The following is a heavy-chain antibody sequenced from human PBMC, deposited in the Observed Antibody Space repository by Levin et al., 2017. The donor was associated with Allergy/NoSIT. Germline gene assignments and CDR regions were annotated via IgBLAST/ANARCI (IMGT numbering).Heavy chain of an antibody. V-gene: IGHV1-46*03. Sequence: ASVKVSCKASGYTFTSYYMHWVRQAPGQGLEWMGIINPSGGSTSYAQKFQGRVTMTRDTSTSTVYMELSSLRSEDTAVYYCARGGENLRLGELSQPNDYWGQGTLVTVSS. J-gene: IGHJ4*02. CDR1: GYTFTSYY. CDR3: ARGGENLRLGELSQPNDY. D-gene: IGHD3-16*02. CDR2: INPSGGST.